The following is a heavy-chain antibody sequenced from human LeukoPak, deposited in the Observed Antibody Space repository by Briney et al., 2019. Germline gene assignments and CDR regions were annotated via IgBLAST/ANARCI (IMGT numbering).Heavy chain of an antibody. CDR2: IEEYGNEI. J-gene: IGHJ4*02. V-gene: IGHV3-7*01. CDR3: ARPSFRTGSYFDH. Sequence: QPGGSLRLSCAASGFTFSTYWMGWVRQAPGKGLEWVANIEEYGNEIHYVDSVKGRFTISRDNTKTSLYLQMNSLRVEDTAVYYCARPSFRTGSYFDHWGQGTLVTVSS. D-gene: IGHD3/OR15-3a*01. CDR1: GFTFSTYW.